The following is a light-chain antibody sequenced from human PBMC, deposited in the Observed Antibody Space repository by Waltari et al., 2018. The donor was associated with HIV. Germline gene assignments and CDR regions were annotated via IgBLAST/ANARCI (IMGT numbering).Light chain of an antibody. Sequence: YVLTQPPSVSVAPGQTARITCGGNNIRTKSVHWYQQKPGQAPVLVVYDDVDRPSGIPERFSGSKSGNTATLTISRVDAGDEATYYCATWDDTLQGRVFGGGTKLTVL. V-gene: IGLV3-21*02. CDR1: NIRTKS. J-gene: IGLJ2*01. CDR3: ATWDDTLQGRV. CDR2: DDV.